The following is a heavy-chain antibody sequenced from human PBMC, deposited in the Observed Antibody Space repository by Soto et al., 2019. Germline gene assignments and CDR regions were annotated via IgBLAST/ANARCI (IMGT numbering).Heavy chain of an antibody. J-gene: IGHJ6*02. CDR3: ARDDVVPRGSGSYYALPDYYYGMDV. D-gene: IGHD3-10*01. CDR1: GFTFSSYS. CDR2: ISSSSSYI. V-gene: IGHV3-21*01. Sequence: PGGSLRLSCAASGFTFSSYSMNWVRQAPGKGLEWVSSISSSSSYIYYADSVKGRFTISRDNAKNSLYLQMNSLRAEDTAVYYCARDDVVPRGSGSYYALPDYYYGMDVWGQGTTVTVSS.